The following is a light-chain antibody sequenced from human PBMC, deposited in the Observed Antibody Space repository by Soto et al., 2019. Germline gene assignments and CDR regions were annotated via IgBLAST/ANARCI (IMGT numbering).Light chain of an antibody. CDR3: QQYYSTPWT. Sequence: DIVMTQSPDSLAVSLGERATINCESSQSVLYSSNNKNYLAWYQQKPGQPPKLLIYWASTRESGVPDRFSGSGSGPDFTLTISSLQAEDVAVYYCQQYYSTPWTFGQGTKVEIK. J-gene: IGKJ1*01. CDR2: WAS. CDR1: QSVLYSSNNKNY. V-gene: IGKV4-1*01.